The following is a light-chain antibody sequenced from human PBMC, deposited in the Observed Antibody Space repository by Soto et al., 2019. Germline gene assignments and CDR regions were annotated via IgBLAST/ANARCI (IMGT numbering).Light chain of an antibody. V-gene: IGLV1-40*01. J-gene: IGLJ2*01. Sequence: QSVLTQPPSVSGAPGQRVTISCTGSSSNIGAGYYVHWYQQLPGTAPKLLIYGNSNRPSGVPDRVSGSKSGTSASLAITGLQAEDEADYSCQSYDSSLSGSVFGGGTKLTVL. CDR2: GNS. CDR1: SSNIGAGYY. CDR3: QSYDSSLSGSV.